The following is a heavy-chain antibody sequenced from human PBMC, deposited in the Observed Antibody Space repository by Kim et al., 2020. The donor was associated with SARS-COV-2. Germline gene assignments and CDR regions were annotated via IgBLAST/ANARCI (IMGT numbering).Heavy chain of an antibody. Sequence: GGSLRLSCAASGFTFSSYGMHWVRQAPGKGLEWVAVISYDGSNKYYADSVKGRFTISRDNSKKTLYLQMNSLRAEDTAVDYCAKGSFYYYGSGSYSYGMDVWGQGPTVTVAS. CDR2: ISYDGSNK. J-gene: IGHJ6*02. D-gene: IGHD3-10*01. CDR1: GFTFSSYG. V-gene: IGHV3-30*18. CDR3: AKGSFYYYGSGSYSYGMDV.